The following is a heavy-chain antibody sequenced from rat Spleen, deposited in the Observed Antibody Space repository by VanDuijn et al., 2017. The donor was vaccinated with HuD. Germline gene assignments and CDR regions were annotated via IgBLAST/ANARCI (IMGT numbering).Heavy chain of an antibody. D-gene: IGHD1-12*02. CDR3: ARHGYDGSYYYWDY. CDR2: ISPSGGST. CDR1: RFTFSNYC. V-gene: IGHV5-25*01. Sequence: EVQLVESDGGLVQPGRSLKLSCAASRFTFSNYCMTWVRQAPTKGLEWVASISPSGGSTYYRDSVKGRFTISRDNAKSTLYLQMDSLRSEDTATYYCARHGYDGSYYYWDYWGQGVMVTVSS. J-gene: IGHJ2*01.